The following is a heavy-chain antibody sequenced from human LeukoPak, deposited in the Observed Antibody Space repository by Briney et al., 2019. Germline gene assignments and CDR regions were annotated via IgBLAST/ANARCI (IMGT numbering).Heavy chain of an antibody. V-gene: IGHV4-59*08. CDR1: GGSISSYY. CDR3: ARRDSGSYYYAFDI. J-gene: IGHJ3*02. CDR2: IYYSGST. D-gene: IGHD1-26*01. Sequence: PSETLSLTCTVSGGSISSYYWSWIRQPPGKGLEWIGYIYYSGSTNYNPSLKSRVTISVDTSKNQFSLKLSSVTAADTAVYYCARRDSGSYYYAFDIWGQGTMVTVSS.